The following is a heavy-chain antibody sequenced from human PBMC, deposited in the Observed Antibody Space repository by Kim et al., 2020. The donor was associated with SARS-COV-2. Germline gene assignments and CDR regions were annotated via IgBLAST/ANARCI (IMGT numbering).Heavy chain of an antibody. J-gene: IGHJ3*02. CDR3: YVVVTAPGAFDI. Sequence: ASVKVSCKASGYTFTGYYMHWVRQAPGQGLEWMGWINPNSGGTNYAQKFQGRVTMTRDTSISTAYMELSRLRSDDTAVYYCYVVVTAPGAFDIWGQGTMVTVSS. V-gene: IGHV1-2*02. CDR2: INPNSGGT. D-gene: IGHD2-21*02. CDR1: GYTFTGYY.